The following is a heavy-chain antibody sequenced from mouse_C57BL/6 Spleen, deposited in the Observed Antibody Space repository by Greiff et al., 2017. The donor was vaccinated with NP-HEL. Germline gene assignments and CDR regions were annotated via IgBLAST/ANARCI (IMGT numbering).Heavy chain of an antibody. D-gene: IGHD1-1*01. J-gene: IGHJ4*01. CDR1: GYTFTEYT. V-gene: IGHV1-62-2*01. CDR3: ARHEENYYGSSYLYAMDY. Sequence: QVQLKQSGAELVKPGASVKLSCKASGYTFTEYTIHWVKQRSGQGLEWIGWFYPGSGSIKYNEKFKDKATLTADKSSSTVYMELSRLTSEDSAVYFCARHEENYYGSSYLYAMDYWGQGTSVTVSS. CDR2: FYPGSGSI.